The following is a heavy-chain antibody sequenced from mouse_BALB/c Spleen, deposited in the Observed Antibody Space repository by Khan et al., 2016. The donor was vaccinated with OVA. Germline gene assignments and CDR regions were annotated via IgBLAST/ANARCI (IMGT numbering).Heavy chain of an antibody. D-gene: IGHD2-14*01. J-gene: IGHJ2*01. CDR1: GYTFTTYW. Sequence: QVQLKQSGAELARPGASVKLSCKASGYTFTTYWMQWVQQRPGQGLEWIGTIYPGDGDARYTQNFKDKATLTADKSSSTAYMQLSSLASEDSAVYYCASYRYDYFDYWGQGTTRTVSS. CDR3: ASYRYDYFDY. V-gene: IGHV1-87*01. CDR2: IYPGDGDA.